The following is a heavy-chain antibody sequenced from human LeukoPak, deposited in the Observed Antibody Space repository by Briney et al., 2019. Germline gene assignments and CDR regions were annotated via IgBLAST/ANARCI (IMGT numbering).Heavy chain of an antibody. D-gene: IGHD6-19*01. Sequence: GGSLRLSCVASGFTFGKYWMSWVRQAPGKGLEWVSTISGSGDSTYYADSVKGRFTISRDNSKNTLYLQMNSLTAEDTAVYYCAKDRRDSSGWFRADDYWGQGTLVTVS. CDR3: AKDRRDSSGWFRADDY. J-gene: IGHJ4*02. V-gene: IGHV3-23*01. CDR1: GFTFGKYW. CDR2: ISGSGDST.